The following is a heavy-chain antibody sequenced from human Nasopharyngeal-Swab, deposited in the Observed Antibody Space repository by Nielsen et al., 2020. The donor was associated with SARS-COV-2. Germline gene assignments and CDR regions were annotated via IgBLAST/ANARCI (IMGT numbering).Heavy chain of an antibody. CDR3: ARGVKRSGNWYFDL. D-gene: IGHD1-26*01. V-gene: IGHV4-34*01. J-gene: IGHJ2*01. CDR2: ISSRGTT. CDR1: GGPFSGFS. Sequence: SETLSLTCDVNGGPFSGFSWSWIRQSPGKGLEWIGEISSRGTTNYNPSLQNPSLNGRVTLSLTSSDNQFSLEVTSVAVADTAVYYCARGVKRSGNWYFDLWGRGALVTVSS.